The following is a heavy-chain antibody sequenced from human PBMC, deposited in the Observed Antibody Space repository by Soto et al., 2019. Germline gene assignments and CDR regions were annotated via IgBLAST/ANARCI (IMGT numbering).Heavy chain of an antibody. Sequence: HPVGSLRLSCAASGFTFSSYAMSWVRQAPGKGLEWVSAISGSGGSTYYADSVKGRFTISRDNSKNTLYLQMNSLRAEDTAVYYCASADYYDRSGYDYWGQGTLVTVSS. CDR3: ASADYYDRSGYDY. CDR2: ISGSGGST. V-gene: IGHV3-23*01. CDR1: GFTFSSYA. D-gene: IGHD3-22*01. J-gene: IGHJ4*02.